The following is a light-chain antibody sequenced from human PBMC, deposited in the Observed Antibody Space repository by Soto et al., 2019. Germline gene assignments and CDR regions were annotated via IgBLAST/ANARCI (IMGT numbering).Light chain of an antibody. Sequence: DIQMTQSPSSLSASVGDRVTITCRASQGISNYLAWYQQKPGKVPKLLIYAASTLQSGVPSRFSGSGSGTECTLTISSLQPEEVATYYCQKYNSVPWTFGQGTKVEIK. J-gene: IGKJ1*01. CDR1: QGISNY. CDR3: QKYNSVPWT. CDR2: AAS. V-gene: IGKV1-27*01.